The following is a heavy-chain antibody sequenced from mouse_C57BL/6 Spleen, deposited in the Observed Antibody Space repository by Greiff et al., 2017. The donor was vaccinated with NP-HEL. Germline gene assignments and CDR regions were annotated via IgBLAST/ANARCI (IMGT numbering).Heavy chain of an antibody. J-gene: IGHJ2*01. CDR3: ARNGIYYDYDEPLFDY. CDR2: IWSGGST. CDR1: GFSLTSYG. V-gene: IGHV2-2*01. Sequence: QVQLQQSGPGLVQPSQSLSITCTVSGFSLTSYGVHWVRQSPGKGLEWLGVIWSGGSTDYNAAFISRLSISKDNSKSQVFFKMNSLQADDTAIYYCARNGIYYDYDEPLFDYWGQGTTLTVSS. D-gene: IGHD2-4*01.